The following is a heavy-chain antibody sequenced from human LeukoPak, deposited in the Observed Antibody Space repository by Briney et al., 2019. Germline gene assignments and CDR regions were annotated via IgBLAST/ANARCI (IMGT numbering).Heavy chain of an antibody. CDR2: INHSGST. V-gene: IGHV4-39*07. CDR3: ASTITGTTGWFDP. Sequence: PSETLSLTCTVSGGSISSSSYYWSWIRQPPGKGLEWIGEINHSGSTNYNPSLKSRVTISVDTSKYQFSLKLSSVTAADTAVYYCASTITGTTGWFDPWGQGTLVTVSS. CDR1: GGSISSSSYY. J-gene: IGHJ5*02. D-gene: IGHD1-7*01.